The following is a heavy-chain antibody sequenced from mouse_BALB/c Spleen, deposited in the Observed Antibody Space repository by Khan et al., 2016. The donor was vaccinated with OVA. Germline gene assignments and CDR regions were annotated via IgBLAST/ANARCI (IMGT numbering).Heavy chain of an antibody. J-gene: IGHJ3*01. D-gene: IGHD2-14*01. CDR1: GFTFSDYY. CDR2: ISDGGSYT. V-gene: IGHV5-4*02. Sequence: EVELVESGGGLVKPGGSLKLSCAASGFTFSDYYMYWVRQTPEKRLEWVATISDGGSYTYFPDSVEGRFTISRDNAKNNLYLQLISLTSEDTAMYYCTRGGYGAFGYWGQGTLVTVSA. CDR3: TRGGYGAFGY.